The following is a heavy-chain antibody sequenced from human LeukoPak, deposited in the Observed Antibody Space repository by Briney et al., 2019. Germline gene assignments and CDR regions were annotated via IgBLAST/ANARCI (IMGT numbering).Heavy chain of an antibody. CDR1: GFTFSSYW. D-gene: IGHD3-22*01. CDR2: INSDGSIT. Sequence: PGGSLRLSCAASGFTFSSYWMHWVRQAPGKGLVWVSSINSDGSITRYADSVKGRFTISRDNAKNTLYLQMNSLSAEDTAVYYCAREYASSGYFSDWGQGTLVTVSS. CDR3: AREYASSGYFSD. V-gene: IGHV3-74*01. J-gene: IGHJ4*02.